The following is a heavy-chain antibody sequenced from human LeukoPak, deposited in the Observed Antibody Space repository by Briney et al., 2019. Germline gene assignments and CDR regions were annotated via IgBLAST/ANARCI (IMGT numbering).Heavy chain of an antibody. Sequence: SETLSLTCTVSGGSISSYYWSWIRQPPGKGLEWIGYIYYSGSTNYNPSLKSRVTISVDTSKNQFSLKLSSVTAADTAVYYCARDHWLQSSNEWNYYGLDVWGQGTTVTVSS. CDR1: GGSISSYY. J-gene: IGHJ6*02. V-gene: IGHV4-59*01. D-gene: IGHD3-9*01. CDR2: IYYSGST. CDR3: ARDHWLQSSNEWNYYGLDV.